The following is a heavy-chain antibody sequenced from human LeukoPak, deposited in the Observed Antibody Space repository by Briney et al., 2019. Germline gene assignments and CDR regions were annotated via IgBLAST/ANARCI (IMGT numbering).Heavy chain of an antibody. V-gene: IGHV4-4*07. CDR2: IYTSGST. Sequence: SGTLSLTCTVSGGSMSSYYWSWIRQPAGKGLEWIGRIYTSGSTNYNPSLKSRVTISVDTSKNQFSLKLSSVTAADTAVYYCASPNSGSYHYWYFDLWGRGTLVTVSS. CDR1: GGSMSSYY. CDR3: ASPNSGSYHYWYFDL. J-gene: IGHJ2*01. D-gene: IGHD1-26*01.